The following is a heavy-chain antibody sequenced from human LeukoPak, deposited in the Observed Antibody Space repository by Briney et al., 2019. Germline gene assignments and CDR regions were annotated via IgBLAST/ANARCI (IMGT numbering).Heavy chain of an antibody. J-gene: IGHJ3*02. D-gene: IGHD3-10*01. CDR2: FDPEDSET. CDR1: GYTLTELS. CDR3: ATSITMVRGRMEAFDI. V-gene: IGHV1-24*01. Sequence: ASVKVSCKVSGYTLTELSMHWVRQAPGKGLEWMGGFDPEDSETIYAQKFQGRVTMTEDTSTDTAYMELSSLRSEDTAVYYCATSITMVRGRMEAFDIWGQGTMVTVSP.